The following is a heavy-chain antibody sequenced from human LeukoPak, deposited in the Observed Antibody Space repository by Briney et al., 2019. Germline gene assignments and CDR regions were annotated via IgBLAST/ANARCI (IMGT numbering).Heavy chain of an antibody. D-gene: IGHD5-18*01. V-gene: IGHV1-46*01. J-gene: IGHJ3*02. Sequence: GASVKVSCKASGCTFTSYYMHWVRQAPGQGLEWMGIINPSGGSTSYAQKFQGRVTMTRDMSTSTVYMELSSLRSEDTAVYYCARMDWGSYGHDAFDIWGQGTMVTVSS. CDR3: ARMDWGSYGHDAFDI. CDR2: INPSGGST. CDR1: GCTFTSYY.